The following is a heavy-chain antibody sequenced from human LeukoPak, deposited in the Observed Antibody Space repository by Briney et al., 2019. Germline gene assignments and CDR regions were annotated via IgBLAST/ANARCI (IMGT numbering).Heavy chain of an antibody. D-gene: IGHD2-2*01. V-gene: IGHV3-30*18. CDR1: GFSFSSYG. CDR2: ISYDGSNK. CDR3: AKGYCSSTSCYRIDY. Sequence: GGSLRLSRAASGFSFSSYGMHWVRQAPGKGLEWVAVISYDGSNKYYADSVKGRFTISRDNSKDTLYLQMNSLRAEDTAVYYCAKGYCSSTSCYRIDYWGQGTLVTVSS. J-gene: IGHJ4*02.